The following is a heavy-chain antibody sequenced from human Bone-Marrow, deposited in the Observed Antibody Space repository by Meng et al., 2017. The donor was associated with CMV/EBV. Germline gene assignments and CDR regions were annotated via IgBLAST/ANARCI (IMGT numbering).Heavy chain of an antibody. D-gene: IGHD4-11*01. CDR2: IYPGDSDA. CDR3: ARQGGRIPTGPTGHYGMDV. Sequence: GESLKISRRGSGYSFTTFWIAWVRQMPGKGLEWMGIIYPGDSDARYSPSFQGQVTISADKSITTAYLPWSSLKASDTAIYHCARQGGRIPTGPTGHYGMDVWGQGTTVTVSS. CDR1: GYSFTTFW. V-gene: IGHV5-51*01. J-gene: IGHJ6*02.